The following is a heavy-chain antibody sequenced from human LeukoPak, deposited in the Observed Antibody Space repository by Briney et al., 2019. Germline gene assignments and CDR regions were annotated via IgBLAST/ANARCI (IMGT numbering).Heavy chain of an antibody. V-gene: IGHV1-18*01. CDR2: ISAYNGNT. CDR3: ARDGGVVAEVFDY. J-gene: IGHJ4*02. CDR1: GYTFTIYG. D-gene: IGHD2-15*01. Sequence: ASVTVSFTASGYTFTIYGISWVRQAPGQGLEWMGWISAYNGNTNYAQKLQVRVTMTTDTSTSTAYLELRSLRSDDTAVYYCARDGGVVAEVFDYWGQGTLVTVPS.